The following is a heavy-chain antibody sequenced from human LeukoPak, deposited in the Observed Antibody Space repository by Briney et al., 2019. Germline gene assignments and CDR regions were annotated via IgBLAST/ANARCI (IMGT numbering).Heavy chain of an antibody. CDR3: ARDNYGSGSYGN. CDR2: IYHSGST. Sequence: SETLSLTCAVSGGTISSSNWWSWVRQPPGRGLEWIGEIYHSGSTNYNPSLKSRVTISVDKSKNQFSLKLSSVTAADTAVYYCARDNYGSGSYGNWGQGTLVTVSS. CDR1: GGTISSSNW. D-gene: IGHD3-10*01. V-gene: IGHV4-4*02. J-gene: IGHJ4*02.